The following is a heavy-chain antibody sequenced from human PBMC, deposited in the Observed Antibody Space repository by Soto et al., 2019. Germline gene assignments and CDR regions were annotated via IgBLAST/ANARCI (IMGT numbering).Heavy chain of an antibody. V-gene: IGHV4-39*01. CDR1: GGSISSSSYY. D-gene: IGHD4-17*01. Sequence: QLQLQESGPGLVKPSETLSLTCTVSGGSISSSSYYWGWIRQPPGKGLEWIGSIYYSGSTYYNPSLKSRVTISVDTSENQFSLTLSSVTAADTAVYYCASSYGDYVSYWGQGTLVTVSS. CDR3: ASSYGDYVSY. J-gene: IGHJ4*02. CDR2: IYYSGST.